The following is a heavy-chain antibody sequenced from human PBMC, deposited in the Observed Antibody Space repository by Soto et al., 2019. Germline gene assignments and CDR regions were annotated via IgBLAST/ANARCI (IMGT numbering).Heavy chain of an antibody. J-gene: IGHJ6*02. V-gene: IGHV3-13*01. D-gene: IGHD6-19*01. CDR1: GFTFSSYD. CDR2: IGTAGDT. CDR3: ARGSSGWYGNYYYGMDV. Sequence: GGSLRLSCAASGFTFSSYDMHWVRQATGKGLEWVSAIGTAGDTYYPGSVKGRFTISRENAKNSLYLQMNSLRAEDTAVYYCARGSSGWYGNYYYGMDVWGQGTKVTVSS.